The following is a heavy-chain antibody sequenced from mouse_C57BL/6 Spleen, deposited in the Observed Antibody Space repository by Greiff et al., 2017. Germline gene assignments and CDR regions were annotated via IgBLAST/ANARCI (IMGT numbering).Heavy chain of an antibody. V-gene: IGHV1-64*01. CDR3: ARKSYYDYDGFAY. Sequence: VQLQQPGAELVKPGASVKLSCKASGYTFTSYWMHWVKQRPGQGLEWIGMIHPNSGSTNYNEKFKSKATLTVDKSSSTAYMQLSSLTSEDSAVYYCARKSYYDYDGFAYWGQGTLVTVSA. J-gene: IGHJ3*01. CDR1: GYTFTSYW. CDR2: IHPNSGST. D-gene: IGHD2-4*01.